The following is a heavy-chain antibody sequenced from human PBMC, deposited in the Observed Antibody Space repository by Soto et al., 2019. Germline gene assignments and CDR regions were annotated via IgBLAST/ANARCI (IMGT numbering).Heavy chain of an antibody. D-gene: IGHD3-10*01. Sequence: QVQLVQSGAEVKKPGASVKVACKASGYTCTSYGISWVRPAPGQGIEWMGWISAYNGDTNYAQKLQGRVTMTTDTSTSTADMALRSLRADDTAVYECATNRGCGDVWFGPCGQGTLVTVS. CDR1: GYTCTSYG. J-gene: IGHJ5*02. V-gene: IGHV1-18*01. CDR3: ATNRGCGDVWFGP. CDR2: ISAYNGDT.